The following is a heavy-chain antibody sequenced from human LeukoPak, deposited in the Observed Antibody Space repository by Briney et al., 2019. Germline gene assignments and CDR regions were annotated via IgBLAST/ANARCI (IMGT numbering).Heavy chain of an antibody. CDR2: ISSSSNTI. V-gene: IGHV3-48*02. D-gene: IGHD6-13*01. CDR3: ARDRDHSNNWYIFLDY. Sequence: GGSLRLSCAASGFTFNYFSVSWVRQAPGKGLEWVPYISSSSNTIYYADSVKGRFTISRDNARNSLYLQMNSLRDEDTAVYYCARDRDHSNNWYIFLDYWGQGTLVTVSS. J-gene: IGHJ4*02. CDR1: GFTFNYFS.